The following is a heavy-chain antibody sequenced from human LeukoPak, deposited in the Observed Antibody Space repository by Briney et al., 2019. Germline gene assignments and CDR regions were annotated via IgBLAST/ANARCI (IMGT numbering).Heavy chain of an antibody. CDR1: GFTFSSYA. V-gene: IGHV3-30-3*01. J-gene: IGHJ4*02. Sequence: PGRSLRLSCAASGFTFSSYAMHWVRQAPGKGLEWVAVISYDGSNKYYADSVKGRFTISRDNSKNTLYLQMNSLRAEDTAVYYCASPPVRGDYTTPFDYWGQGTLVTVSS. CDR2: ISYDGSNK. CDR3: ASPPVRGDYTTPFDY. D-gene: IGHD4-17*01.